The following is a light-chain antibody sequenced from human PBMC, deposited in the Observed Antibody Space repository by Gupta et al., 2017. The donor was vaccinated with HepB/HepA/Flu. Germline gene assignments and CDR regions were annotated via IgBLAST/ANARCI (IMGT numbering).Light chain of an antibody. J-gene: IGKJ2*01. CDR1: QSVANY. Sequence: EIVLTQSPATLSLSPGERATLSCRASQSVANYIAWYQQKPGQAPRLLIYDASNRATGIPDRFSGSGSGTDFTLTSSSREPEDFALYYWLQSSNLHTFGQGTKMEIK. CDR3: LQSSNLHT. CDR2: DAS. V-gene: IGKV3-11*01.